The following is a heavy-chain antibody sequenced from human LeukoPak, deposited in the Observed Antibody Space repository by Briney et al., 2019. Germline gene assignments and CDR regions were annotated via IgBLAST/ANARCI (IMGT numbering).Heavy chain of an antibody. V-gene: IGHV1-18*01. CDR3: ARADPSGSYYITDY. CDR2: ISAYNGNT. Sequence: ASVKVSCKASGYTFTSYGISWVRQAPGQGLERMGWISAYNGNTNYAQKLQGRVTMTTDTSTSTAYMELSRLRSDDTAVYYCARADPSGSYYITDYWGQGTLVTVSS. J-gene: IGHJ4*02. CDR1: GYTFTSYG. D-gene: IGHD3-10*01.